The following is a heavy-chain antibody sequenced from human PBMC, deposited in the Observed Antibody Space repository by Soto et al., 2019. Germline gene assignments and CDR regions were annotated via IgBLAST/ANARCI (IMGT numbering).Heavy chain of an antibody. CDR1: GFTFSSYG. CDR3: AKDHGIAVAPDY. Sequence: GGSLRLSCAASGFTFSSYGMHWVRQAPGKGLEWVAVISYDGSNKYYADSVKGRFTISRDNSKNTLYLQMNSLRAEDTAVYYCAKDHGIAVAPDYWGQGTLVTVS. J-gene: IGHJ4*02. CDR2: ISYDGSNK. D-gene: IGHD6-19*01. V-gene: IGHV3-30*18.